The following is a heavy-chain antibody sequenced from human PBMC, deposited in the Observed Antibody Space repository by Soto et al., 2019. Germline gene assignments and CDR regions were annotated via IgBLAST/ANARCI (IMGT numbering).Heavy chain of an antibody. V-gene: IGHV4-61*05. CDR1: GGSITSSVYY. CDR3: AGLIFDISPAYYAFHI. J-gene: IGHJ3*02. D-gene: IGHD3-9*01. CDR2: ISYSGST. Sequence: SDTLSLTWAVSGGSITSSVYYWSWIRQPPGKGLEYIGYISYSGSTNYNPSLKSRLTISVDTSKNQFSLKLTSVTAADTAVYYCAGLIFDISPAYYAFHIWDQGTMITVS.